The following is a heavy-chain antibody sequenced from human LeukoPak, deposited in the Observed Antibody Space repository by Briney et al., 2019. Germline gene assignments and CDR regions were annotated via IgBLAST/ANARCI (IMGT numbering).Heavy chain of an antibody. D-gene: IGHD2-2*01. J-gene: IGHJ4*03. V-gene: IGHV3-33*01. CDR3: ARDRVVPAAPFDY. Sequence: GRSLRLSCAASGFTFSSYGMHWVRQAPGKGLEWVAVIWYDGSNKYYADSVKGRFTISRDNSKNTLYLQMNSLRAEDTAVYYCARDRVVPAAPFDYWGQGTTVTVSS. CDR2: IWYDGSNK. CDR1: GFTFSSYG.